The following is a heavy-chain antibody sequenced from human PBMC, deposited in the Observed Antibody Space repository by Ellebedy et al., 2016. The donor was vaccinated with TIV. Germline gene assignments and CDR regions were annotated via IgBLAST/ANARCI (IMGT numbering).Heavy chain of an antibody. CDR2: INDDGNRI. J-gene: IGHJ3*02. D-gene: IGHD2-21*01. V-gene: IGHV3-74*01. Sequence: GESLKISCAASGFTFTNYAIHWVRQGPGKGLVWVSHINDDGNRITHADSVKGRFAISRDIAKNTLYLQMDSLRAEDTAVYYCVRDRMGATYTFDMWGQGTMVTVSS. CDR1: GFTFTNYA. CDR3: VRDRMGATYTFDM.